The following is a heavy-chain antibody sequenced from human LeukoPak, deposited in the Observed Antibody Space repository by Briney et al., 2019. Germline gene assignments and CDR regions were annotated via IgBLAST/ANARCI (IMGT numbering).Heavy chain of an antibody. V-gene: IGHV3-48*03. CDR3: ARAGERIFDY. Sequence: GSLRLSFAASGFTFSSYEMNWVRQAPGKGLEWVSFITGSGTIIYYADSVKGRFTISRDNAKNSLYLQMNSLRAEDTAVYYCARAGERIFDYWGQGTLVTVSS. J-gene: IGHJ4*02. CDR1: GFTFSSYE. D-gene: IGHD7-27*01. CDR2: ITGSGTII.